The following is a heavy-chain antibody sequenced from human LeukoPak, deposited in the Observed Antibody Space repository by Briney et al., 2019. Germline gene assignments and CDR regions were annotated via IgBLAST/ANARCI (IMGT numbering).Heavy chain of an antibody. V-gene: IGHV3-74*01. CDR1: GFTFSIYW. D-gene: IGHD4-11*01. J-gene: IGHJ4*02. CDR2: INTDGSST. CDR3: AGVRTTYFDY. Sequence: GGSLRLSCAASGFTFSIYWMHWVRQAPGKGLVWVSRINTDGSSTSYADSVKGRFTISRDNAKNTLYLQMNSLRAEDTAVYYRAGVRTTYFDYWGQGTLVTVSS.